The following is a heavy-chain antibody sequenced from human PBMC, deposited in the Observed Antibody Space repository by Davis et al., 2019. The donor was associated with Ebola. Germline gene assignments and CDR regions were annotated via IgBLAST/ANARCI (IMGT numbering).Heavy chain of an antibody. Sequence: PGGSLRLSCAASGFTLNSYGMNWVRQAPGKGLEWVSYMSSSSSTIYYADPVKGRFTISRDNAKNSLYLQMNSLRDEETAVYYCAGLYYESGSYHLDYWGQGTLVTVSS. J-gene: IGHJ4*02. V-gene: IGHV3-48*02. CDR1: GFTLNSYG. D-gene: IGHD3-10*01. CDR3: AGLYYESGSYHLDY. CDR2: MSSSSSTI.